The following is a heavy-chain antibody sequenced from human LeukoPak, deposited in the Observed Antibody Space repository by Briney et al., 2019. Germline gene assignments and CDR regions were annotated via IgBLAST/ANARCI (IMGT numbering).Heavy chain of an antibody. J-gene: IGHJ4*02. CDR2: IYYSGST. V-gene: IGHV4-34*01. D-gene: IGHD4-17*01. Sequence: SETLSLTCAVYGGSFSGYYWSWIRQPPGKGLNLIGSIYYSGSTYYNPSLKSRVTISVDTSKNQFSLKLSSVTAADTAVYYCARNDDYGDYSPFDYWGQGTLVTVSS. CDR1: GGSFSGYY. CDR3: ARNDDYGDYSPFDY.